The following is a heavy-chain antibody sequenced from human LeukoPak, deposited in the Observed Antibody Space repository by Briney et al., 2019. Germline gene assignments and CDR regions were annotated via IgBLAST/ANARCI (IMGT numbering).Heavy chain of an antibody. CDR3: ARLLGMVTTYDI. CDR1: GFTFSSHW. CDR2: IGQDANEI. Sequence: GGSLRLSCAASGFTFSSHWMSWVRQAPGKGLQWVASIGQDANEIHYVDSVRGRFTISRDNAENSLYLQMNSLRAEDTAVYYCARLLGMVTTYDIWGQGTMVTVSS. J-gene: IGHJ3*02. V-gene: IGHV3-7*04. D-gene: IGHD5-24*01.